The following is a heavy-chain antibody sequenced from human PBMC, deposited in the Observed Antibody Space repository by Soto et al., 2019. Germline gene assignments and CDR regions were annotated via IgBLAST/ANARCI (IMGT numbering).Heavy chain of an antibody. J-gene: IGHJ5*02. V-gene: IGHV1-18*01. CDR1: GYTFTNYG. CDR2: ISAYNGNT. D-gene: IGHD3-10*01. CDR3: ARGVGSGSYYNQYNWFDP. Sequence: GASLKVSCKASGYTFTNYGISWVRQAPGQGLEWMGWISAYNGNTNHAQKLQGRVTMTTDTSTSTAYMELRSLRSDDTAVYYCARGVGSGSYYNQYNWFDPWGQGTLVNVSS.